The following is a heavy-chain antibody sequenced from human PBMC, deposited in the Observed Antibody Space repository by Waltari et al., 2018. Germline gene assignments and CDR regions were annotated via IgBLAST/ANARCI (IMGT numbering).Heavy chain of an antibody. D-gene: IGHD6-6*01. J-gene: IGHJ5*02. CDR1: GGYIRSSSSY. CDR2: IYYSGGT. CDR3: ARPGSSVPPCWFDP. V-gene: IGHV4-39*01. Sequence: QLQLQEAGTGLVQPSATLSLTCTVSGGYIRSSSSYWGWIRQPPGKGLACIGSIYYSGGTYYNPSLKSRVTISVDTAKNQFSLKLSSVTAADTAVYYCARPGSSVPPCWFDPWGQGTLVTVSS.